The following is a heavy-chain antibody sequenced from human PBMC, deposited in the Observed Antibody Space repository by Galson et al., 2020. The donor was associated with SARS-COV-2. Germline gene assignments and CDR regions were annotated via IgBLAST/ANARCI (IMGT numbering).Heavy chain of an antibody. V-gene: IGHV4-61*02. Sequence: SETLSLTCTVSGGTISSGSYYWSWIRQPAGKGLEWIGSIITSGRPHYNPSLKSRVTISVDTSKNQFSLKLSSVTAADTAVYYCARDRLLRGFWSGSTNWFDPWGQGTLVTVSS. J-gene: IGHJ5*02. CDR1: GGTISSGSYY. CDR3: ARDRLLRGFWSGSTNWFDP. CDR2: IITSGRP. D-gene: IGHD3-3*01.